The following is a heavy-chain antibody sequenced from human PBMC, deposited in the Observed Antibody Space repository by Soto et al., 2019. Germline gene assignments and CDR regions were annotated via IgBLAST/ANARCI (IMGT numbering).Heavy chain of an antibody. Sequence: ASETLSLTCAVYGGSFSGYYWSWIRQPPGKGLEWIGEINHSGSTNYNPSLKSRVTISVDTSKNQFSLKLSSVTAADTAVYYCARGLRFRGYGMDVWGQGTTVTVSS. CDR2: INHSGST. CDR3: ARGLRFRGYGMDV. CDR1: GGSFSGYY. V-gene: IGHV4-34*01. J-gene: IGHJ6*02. D-gene: IGHD3-3*01.